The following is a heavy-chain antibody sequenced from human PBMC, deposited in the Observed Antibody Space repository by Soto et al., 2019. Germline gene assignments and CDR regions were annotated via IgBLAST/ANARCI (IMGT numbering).Heavy chain of an antibody. CDR2: INHSGST. Sequence: SETLSLTCAVYGGSFSVYYWSWIRHPPGKGLEWIGEINHSGSTNYNPSLKSRVTISVDTSKNHFSLKLSSVIAADTAVYYCARGRVSSGWYRDYWGQGTLVTVSS. D-gene: IGHD6-19*01. V-gene: IGHV4-34*01. J-gene: IGHJ4*02. CDR3: ARGRVSSGWYRDY. CDR1: GGSFSVYY.